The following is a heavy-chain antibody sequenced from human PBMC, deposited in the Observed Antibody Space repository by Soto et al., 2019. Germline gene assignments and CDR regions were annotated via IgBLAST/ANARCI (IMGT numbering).Heavy chain of an antibody. J-gene: IGHJ4*02. D-gene: IGHD1-7*01. CDR3: ASRDPGTSVDY. CDR1: GGSFISNNW. Sequence: SETLSLTCAVSGGSFISNNWWTWVRQPPGQGLEWIGEIYRTGSTNYNPSLKSRVTISLDKSEKQISLKVTSLTAADTAVYYCASRDPGTSVDYWGQGTLVTVSS. V-gene: IGHV4-4*02. CDR2: IYRTGST.